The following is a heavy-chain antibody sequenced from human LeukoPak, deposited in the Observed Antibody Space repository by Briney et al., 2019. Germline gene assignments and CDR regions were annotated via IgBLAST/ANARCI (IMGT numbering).Heavy chain of an antibody. CDR3: ARGMYLAYGMDV. V-gene: IGHV3-74*01. CDR1: GFTFSTYW. Sequence: GGSLRLSCTASGFTFSTYWMHWVRQAPGKGLVWVSRIKGDESTTNYADSAKGRFTISRDNAQNTVYLQMNSLRAEDTAVYYCARGMYLAYGMDVWGQGTTVTVSS. J-gene: IGHJ6*02. D-gene: IGHD2-8*01. CDR2: IKGDESTT.